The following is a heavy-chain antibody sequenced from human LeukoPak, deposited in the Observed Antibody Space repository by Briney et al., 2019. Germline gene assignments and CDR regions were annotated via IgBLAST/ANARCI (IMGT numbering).Heavy chain of an antibody. CDR2: INHSGST. J-gene: IGHJ5*02. CDR3: ARARIAAAGTRKYNWFDP. V-gene: IGHV4-34*01. CDR1: GGSFSGYY. D-gene: IGHD6-13*01. Sequence: PSETLSLTCAVYGGSFSGYYWSWIRQPPGKGLEWIGEINHSGSTNYNPSLKSRVTISVDTSKNQSSLKLSSVTAADTAVYYCARARIAAAGTRKYNWFDPWGQGTLVTVSS.